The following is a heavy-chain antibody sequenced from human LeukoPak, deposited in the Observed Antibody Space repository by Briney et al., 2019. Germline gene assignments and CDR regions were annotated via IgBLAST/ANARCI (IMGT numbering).Heavy chain of an antibody. V-gene: IGHV4-39*07. CDR3: ARTPEEYCRSTGCWVYYYYRDV. D-gene: IGHD2-2*01. CDR2: IYYSGST. J-gene: IGHJ6*03. Sequence: SETLSLTCTVSGGSISSSSYYWGWIRQPPGKGLEWIGSIYYSGSTYYNPSLKSRVTISVDTSKNQFSLKLRSVTAADTAVYYCARTPEEYCRSTGCWVYYYYRDVGGKGPTVTISS. CDR1: GGSISSSSYY.